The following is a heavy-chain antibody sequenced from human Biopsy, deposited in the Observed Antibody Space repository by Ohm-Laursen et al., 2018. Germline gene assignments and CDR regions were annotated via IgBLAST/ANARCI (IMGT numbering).Heavy chain of an antibody. J-gene: IGHJ6*02. CDR3: VRSRAGGATWGMDV. CDR2: INPDNGGT. V-gene: IGHV1-2*02. Sequence: ASVSASCKASGHTFTGYYLHWVRQAPGQGLEWMGWINPDNGGTIHAQKFQGRVTVTRDTSISTAYVEVTSLRSDDTAVYYCVRSRAGGATWGMDVWGQGTTVTVSS. D-gene: IGHD3-16*01. CDR1: GHTFTGYY.